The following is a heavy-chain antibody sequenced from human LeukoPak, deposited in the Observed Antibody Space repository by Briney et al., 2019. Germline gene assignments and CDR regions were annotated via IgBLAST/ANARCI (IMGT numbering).Heavy chain of an antibody. Sequence: GGSLRLSCAASGFTFSNYAMSWVRQAPGKGLEWVSAIVGSGGSTYYADSVKGRFSISRDNSKNTLFLQMNSLRVEDTALYYCSKWGDYDVLTGYYDSDFWGQGALVTVSS. V-gene: IGHV3-23*01. D-gene: IGHD3-9*01. CDR2: IVGSGGST. CDR3: SKWGDYDVLTGYYDSDF. J-gene: IGHJ4*02. CDR1: GFTFSNYA.